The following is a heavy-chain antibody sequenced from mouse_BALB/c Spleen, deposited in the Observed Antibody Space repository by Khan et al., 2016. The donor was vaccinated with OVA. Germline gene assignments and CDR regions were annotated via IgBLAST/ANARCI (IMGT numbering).Heavy chain of an antibody. CDR3: ARGGSRYNYAMDY. Sequence: EVQLQQSGPGLVNPSQSLSLTCTVTGYSFTSDYVWNWIRQFPGNKLEWMGYINYSGSTNYNQALKSRISITRDTSKNQFFLQLNSVTTEDTATYYCARGGSRYNYAMDYWGQGTSVTVSS. CDR2: INYSGST. J-gene: IGHJ4*01. D-gene: IGHD1-1*02. CDR1: GYSFTSDYV. V-gene: IGHV3-2*02.